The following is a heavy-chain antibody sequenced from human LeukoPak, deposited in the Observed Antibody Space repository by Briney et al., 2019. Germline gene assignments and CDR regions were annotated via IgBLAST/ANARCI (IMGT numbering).Heavy chain of an antibody. D-gene: IGHD3-10*01. CDR3: ARETGRYYGSGSVIGFDY. CDR1: GGSISSYY. Sequence: SETLSLTCTVSGGSISSYYWSWIRQPAGKGLEWIRRIYTSGSTNYNPSLKSRVTISVDTSKNQFSLKLSSVIAADTAVYYCARETGRYYGSGSVIGFDYWGQGTLVTVSS. J-gene: IGHJ4*02. CDR2: IYTSGST. V-gene: IGHV4-4*07.